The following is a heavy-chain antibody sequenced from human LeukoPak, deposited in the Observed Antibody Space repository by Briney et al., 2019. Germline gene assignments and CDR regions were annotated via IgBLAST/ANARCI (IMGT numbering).Heavy chain of an antibody. V-gene: IGHV3-23*01. CDR3: AKAGVLTLVRGVIVDY. D-gene: IGHD3-10*01. J-gene: IGHJ4*02. CDR1: GFTFSGYA. CDR2: ISGSGDGT. Sequence: GGSLRLSCAASGFTFSGYAMSGVRQAPGKGLEWVSAISGSGDGTYYADSVKGRFTISRDNSKNTLFLQMNSLRAEDTAVYYCAKAGVLTLVRGVIVDYWGQGTLVTVSS.